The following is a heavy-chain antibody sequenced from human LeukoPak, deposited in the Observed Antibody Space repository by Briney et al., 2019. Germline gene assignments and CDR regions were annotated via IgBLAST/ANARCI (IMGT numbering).Heavy chain of an antibody. Sequence: SETLSLTCTVSGYSISIAFYWGWIRQPPGKGLEWIGSISHSGSTYYNPSLKSRVTISVDTSKHQFSLKLSSVTAADTAVYYCARGFDYYDSSGYLSNWYFDLWGRGTLVTVSS. CDR1: GYSISIAFY. CDR3: ARGFDYYDSSGYLSNWYFDL. CDR2: ISHSGST. J-gene: IGHJ2*01. V-gene: IGHV4-38-2*02. D-gene: IGHD3-22*01.